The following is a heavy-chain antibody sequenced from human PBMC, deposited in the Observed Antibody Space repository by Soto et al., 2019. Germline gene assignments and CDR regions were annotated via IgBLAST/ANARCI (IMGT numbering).Heavy chain of an antibody. D-gene: IGHD2-21*02. CDR2: IYWDDDK. J-gene: IGHJ4*02. V-gene: IGHV2-5*02. Sequence: QITLKESGPTLVKPTQTLTLTCTFSGFSLSTSGVGVGWIRQPPGKALEWLALIYWDDDKRYSPSLKSRLTTTKDAATNQVIRTMTNMDPADTATYYCAHSADCGGDCYSYYFDYWGQGTLVTVSS. CDR3: AHSADCGGDCYSYYFDY. CDR1: GFSLSTSGVG.